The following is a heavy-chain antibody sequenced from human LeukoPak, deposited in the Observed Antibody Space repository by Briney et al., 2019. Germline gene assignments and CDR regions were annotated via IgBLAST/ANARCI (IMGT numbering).Heavy chain of an antibody. CDR2: IYYSGST. D-gene: IGHD1-26*01. CDR3: ARSAGIRGATIDY. Sequence: SETLSLTCAVSGASINGYYWTWIRQPPGKGLEWIGYIYYSGSTNYNASLKSRVTISVDTSKNQFSLKLTSVTAADTAVYYCARSAGIRGATIDYRGQGTLVTVSS. V-gene: IGHV4-59*08. J-gene: IGHJ4*02. CDR1: GASINGYY.